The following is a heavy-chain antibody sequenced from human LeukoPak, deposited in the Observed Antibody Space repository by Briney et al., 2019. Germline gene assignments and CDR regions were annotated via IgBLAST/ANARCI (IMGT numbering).Heavy chain of an antibody. CDR3: ARDKTDSSSWYPNWFDP. CDR2: ISAYNGNT. V-gene: IGHV1-18*01. J-gene: IGHJ5*02. CDR1: GYTFTSYG. Sequence: ASVKVSCKASGYTFTSYGISWVRQAPGQGLEWMGWISAYNGNTNYARKFQGRVTMTRDTSISTAYMELSRLRSDDTAVYYCARDKTDSSSWYPNWFDPWGQGTLVTVSS. D-gene: IGHD6-13*01.